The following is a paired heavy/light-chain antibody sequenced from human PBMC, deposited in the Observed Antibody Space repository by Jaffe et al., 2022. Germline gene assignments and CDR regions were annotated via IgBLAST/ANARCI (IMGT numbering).Light chain of an antibody. CDR1: QSLVYIDGNIY. V-gene: IGKV2-30*01. CDR3: MQGTHWPYT. CDR2: KIS. J-gene: IGKJ2*01. Sequence: DAVLTQSPLSLPVALGQPASISCSSSQSLVYIDGNIYLNWFQQRPGQSPRRLIYKISSRDSGVPDRFSGSGSGTDFTLKISRVEADDVGTYFCMQGTHWPYTFGQGTKLEIK.
Heavy chain of an antibody. Sequence: EVRLVESGGGLVQPGRSLRLSCIAFGFTLNDHAMHWVRQAPGKGLEWVSGIYWHSAGLDYADSVKGRFTVSRDNAKNSLYLQMNSLRPEDTALYYCIKDITPGGADYWGQGTQVTVSS. V-gene: IGHV3-9*01. CDR1: GFTLNDHA. CDR2: IYWHSAGL. CDR3: IKDITPGGADY. J-gene: IGHJ4*02. D-gene: IGHD3-10*01.